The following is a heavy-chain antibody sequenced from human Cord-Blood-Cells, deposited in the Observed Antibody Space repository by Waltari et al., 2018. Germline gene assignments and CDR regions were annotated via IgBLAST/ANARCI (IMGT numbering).Heavy chain of an antibody. Sequence: QVQLVQSGAEVKKPGSSVKVSCKASGGTFSSYAIRWVRQAAGQGLEWMGGIIPICGTANYAQRCQGRVTITADESTSTAYMELSSLRSEDTAVYYCASLDRYCSSTSCYAFDIWGQGTMVTVSS. CDR3: ASLDRYCSSTSCYAFDI. CDR2: IIPICGTA. CDR1: GGTFSSYA. J-gene: IGHJ3*02. V-gene: IGHV1-69*01. D-gene: IGHD2-2*01.